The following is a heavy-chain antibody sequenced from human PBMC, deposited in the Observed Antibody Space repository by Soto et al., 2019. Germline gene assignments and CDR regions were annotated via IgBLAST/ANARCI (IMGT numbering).Heavy chain of an antibody. J-gene: IGHJ4*02. V-gene: IGHV3-7*05. D-gene: IGHD3-10*01. Sequence: GSLRLSCAASGFTFSSYWMSWVRQAPGKGLEWVANIKQDGSEKYYVDSVKGRFTISRDNAKNSLYLQMNSLRAEDTAVYYCARDFHYYGSGSYYNSTPFDYWGQGTLVTVSS. CDR2: IKQDGSEK. CDR1: GFTFSSYW. CDR3: ARDFHYYGSGSYYNSTPFDY.